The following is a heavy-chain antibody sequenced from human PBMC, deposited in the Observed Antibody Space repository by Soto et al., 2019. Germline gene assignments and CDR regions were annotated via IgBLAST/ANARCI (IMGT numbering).Heavy chain of an antibody. V-gene: IGHV3-30-3*01. CDR3: AGGYSYGPLDLYGMDV. CDR1: GFTFSSYA. J-gene: IGHJ6*02. D-gene: IGHD5-18*01. Sequence: GGSLRLSCAASGFTFSSYAMHWVRQAPGKGLEWVAVISYDGSNKYYADSVKGRFTISRDNSKNTLYLQMNSLRAEDTAVYYCAGGYSYGPLDLYGMDVWGHGTTVTVSS. CDR2: ISYDGSNK.